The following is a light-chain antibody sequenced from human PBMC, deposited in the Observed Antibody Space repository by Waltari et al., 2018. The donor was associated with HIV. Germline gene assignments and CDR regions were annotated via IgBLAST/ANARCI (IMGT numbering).Light chain of an antibody. Sequence: NFMLTQPHSVSESPGKTVTISCTRSGGRIASHFVQWYQQRPGSAPTTVIYENNERPSGVPDRFSGSIDSSSNSASLTISGLKTEDEADYYCQSFETGTWVFGGGTKLTVL. CDR1: GGRIASHF. CDR2: ENN. V-gene: IGLV6-57*04. J-gene: IGLJ3*02. CDR3: QSFETGTWV.